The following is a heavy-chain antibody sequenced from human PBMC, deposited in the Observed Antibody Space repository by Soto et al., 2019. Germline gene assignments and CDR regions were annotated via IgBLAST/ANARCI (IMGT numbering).Heavy chain of an antibody. CDR2: IKSKTDGGTR. CDR3: TTVLWSIVVVVDATIDY. CDR1: GXTFSNAG. Sequence: GSLRLACAASGXTFSNAGMGWVRQAPGRGLELVGRIKSKTDGGTRDYAAPVKGRFTISRDDSKNTRYLQMNSLKPEENAVYYCTTVLWSIVVVVDATIDYWGQGTLVTVSA. D-gene: IGHD2-15*01. V-gene: IGHV3-15*01. J-gene: IGHJ4*02.